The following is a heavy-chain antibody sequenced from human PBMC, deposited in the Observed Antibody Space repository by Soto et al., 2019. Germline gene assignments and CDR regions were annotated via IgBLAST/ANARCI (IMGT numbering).Heavy chain of an antibody. V-gene: IGHV1-2*04. CDR3: ATDYYDSSGYYHAGY. CDR1: GYTFTGYY. CDR2: INPNSGGT. D-gene: IGHD3-22*01. Sequence: ASMKVSCKASGYTFTGYYMHWVRQAPGQGLEWMGWINPNSGGTNYAQKFQGWVTMTRDTSISTAYMELSRLRSDDTAVYYCATDYYDSSGYYHAGYWGQGTLVTVSS. J-gene: IGHJ4*02.